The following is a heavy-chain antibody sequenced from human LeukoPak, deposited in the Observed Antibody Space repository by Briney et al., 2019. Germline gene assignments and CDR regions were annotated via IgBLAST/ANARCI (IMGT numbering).Heavy chain of an antibody. CDR1: GVSISGSDYY. CDR3: ARDGWETGDY. J-gene: IGHJ4*02. V-gene: IGHV4-39*07. Sequence: SETLSLTCTVSGVSISGSDYYWGWIRQAPGKGLEWIGSIYYSGITHYNSSLKSRVAISVDMSTNQFSLRLSSVTAADTAVYYCARDGWETGDYWGQGTLVTVSS. CDR2: IYYSGIT. D-gene: IGHD1-26*01.